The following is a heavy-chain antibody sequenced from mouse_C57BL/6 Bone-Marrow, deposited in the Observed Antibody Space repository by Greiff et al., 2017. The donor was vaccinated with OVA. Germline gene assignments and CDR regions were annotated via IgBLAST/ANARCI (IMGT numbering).Heavy chain of an antibody. J-gene: IGHJ1*03. V-gene: IGHV5-16*01. CDR1: GFTFSDYY. CDR2: INYDGSST. D-gene: IGHD1-1*01. CDR3: ARGATTVVAKRYFDV. Sequence: EVKLMESEGGLVQPGRSMKLSCTASGFTFSDYYMAWVRQVPEKGLEWVANINYDGSSTYYLDSLKSRFIISRDNAKNILYLQMSSLKSEDTATYYCARGATTVVAKRYFDVWGTGTTVTVSS.